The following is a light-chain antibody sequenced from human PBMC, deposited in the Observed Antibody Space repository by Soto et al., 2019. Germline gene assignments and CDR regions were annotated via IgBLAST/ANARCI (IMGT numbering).Light chain of an antibody. CDR1: SSNSGAGYA. J-gene: IGLJ1*01. V-gene: IGLV1-40*01. Sequence: QSVLTQPPSVSGAPGQRVTISCTGSSSNSGAGYAVHRYQQLPGTAPKLIIYGNSNRPSGVPDRFSGSKSGTSASLAITGLPAEDEADYSCQSYDSSRSAFYVFGTGTKLTVL. CDR3: QSYDSSRSAFYV. CDR2: GNS.